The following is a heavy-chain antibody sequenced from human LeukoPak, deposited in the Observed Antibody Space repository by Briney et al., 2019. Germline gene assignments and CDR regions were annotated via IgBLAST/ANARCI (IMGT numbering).Heavy chain of an antibody. D-gene: IGHD6-13*01. CDR2: IIPILGIA. CDR3: ARDMGIIAVAAAFDY. V-gene: IGHV1-69*04. Sequence: GASVKVSCKASGGTFSSYTISWVQQAPGQGLEWMGRIIPILGIANYAQKFQGRVTITADKSTSTAYMELSSLRSEDTAVYYCARDMGIIAVAAAFDYWGQGTLVTVSS. CDR1: GGTFSSYT. J-gene: IGHJ4*02.